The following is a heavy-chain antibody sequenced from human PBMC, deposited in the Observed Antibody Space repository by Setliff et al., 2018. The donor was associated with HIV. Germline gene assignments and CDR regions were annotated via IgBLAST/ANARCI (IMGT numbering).Heavy chain of an antibody. D-gene: IGHD7-27*01. Sequence: ASVKVSCKASGGTSVTYAINWVRQAPGQGLEWMGWISLYNGNTKYAQKVQGRVTMTTDTSTSTAYLELSSLKSEDMAVYYCARVKTGDPLYFDHWGQGTLVTVSS. CDR2: ISLYNGNT. V-gene: IGHV1-18*03. J-gene: IGHJ4*02. CDR1: GGTSVTYA. CDR3: ARVKTGDPLYFDH.